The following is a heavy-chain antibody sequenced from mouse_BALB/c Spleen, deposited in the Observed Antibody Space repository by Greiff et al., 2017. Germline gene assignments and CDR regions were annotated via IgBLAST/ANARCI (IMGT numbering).Heavy chain of an antibody. CDR3: ARDLIYYCDYNVSMDY. V-gene: IGHV14-3*02. D-gene: IGHD2-13*01. CDR2: IDPANGNT. CDR1: GYTITDTY. J-gene: IGHJ4*01. Sequence: VQLQQSGAELVKPGASVKLSCTASGYTITDTYMHWVKQRPEQGLEWIGRIDPANGNTKYDPKFQGKATITADTSSNTAYLQLSSLTSEDTAVYYCARDLIYYCDYNVSMDYWGQGTSVTVSA.